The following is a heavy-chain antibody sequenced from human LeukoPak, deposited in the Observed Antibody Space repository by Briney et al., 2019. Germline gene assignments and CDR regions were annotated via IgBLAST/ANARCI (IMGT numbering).Heavy chain of an antibody. CDR1: GGSISSYY. Sequence: SETLSLTCSVSGGSISSYYWSWIRQPPGKGLEWIGYIHYNGSTNYNPSLNSRVTISVDTSKNQFSLDLSSVTAADTAVYYCARHGTSGSYYRYFDYWGQGTLVAVSS. D-gene: IGHD1-26*01. CDR2: IHYNGST. V-gene: IGHV4-59*08. J-gene: IGHJ4*02. CDR3: ARHGTSGSYYRYFDY.